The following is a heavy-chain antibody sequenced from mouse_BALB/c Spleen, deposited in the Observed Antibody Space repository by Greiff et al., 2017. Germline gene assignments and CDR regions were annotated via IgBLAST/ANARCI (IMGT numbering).Heavy chain of an antibody. CDR3: ARDAIYYFDY. CDR2: IRNKANGYTT. J-gene: IGHJ2*01. Sequence: EVKVVESGGGLVQPGGSLRLSCATSGFTFTDYYMSWVRQPPGKALEWLGFIRNKANGYTTEYSASVKGRFTISRDNSQSILYLQMNTLRAEDSATYYCARDAIYYFDYWGQGTTLTVSS. CDR1: GFTFTDYY. V-gene: IGHV7-3*02.